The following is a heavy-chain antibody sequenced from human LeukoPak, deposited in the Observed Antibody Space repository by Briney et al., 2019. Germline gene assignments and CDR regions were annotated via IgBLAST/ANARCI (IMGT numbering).Heavy chain of an antibody. Sequence: GASVKVSCKASGGTFSSYAISWVRQAPGQGLEWMGGIIPIFGTANYAQKFQGRVTITADESTSTAYMELSSLRSEDTAVYYCARAIDDYGLEPAVYWGQGTLVTVSS. CDR2: IIPIFGTA. D-gene: IGHD4-17*01. CDR3: ARAIDDYGLEPAVY. V-gene: IGHV1-69*13. CDR1: GGTFSSYA. J-gene: IGHJ4*02.